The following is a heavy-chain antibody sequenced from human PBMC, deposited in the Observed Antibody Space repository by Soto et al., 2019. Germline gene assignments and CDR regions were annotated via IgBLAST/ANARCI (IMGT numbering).Heavy chain of an antibody. CDR3: ARDGVAVTTGSSGY. CDR1: GYTFTSYA. V-gene: IGHV1-18*01. J-gene: IGHJ4*02. D-gene: IGHD4-4*01. CDR2: INTYNGDT. Sequence: QVQLVQSGAEVKKPGASVKVSCKPSGYTFTSYAISWVRQAPGQGLEWMGWINTYNGDTKYAQNFQGRVTMTTDTSTNTAYMELWSLRSDDTAVYYCARDGVAVTTGSSGYWGQGTLVTVSS.